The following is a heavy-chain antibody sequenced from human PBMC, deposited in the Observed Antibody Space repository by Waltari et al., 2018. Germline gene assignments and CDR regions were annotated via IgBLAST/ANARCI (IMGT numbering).Heavy chain of an antibody. D-gene: IGHD5-18*01. CDR1: GYTFSNYY. Sequence: VLLVQSGAEVTKPGASVKLSCKASGYTFSNYYIHWVRKAPGHGLEWMGRSNPSGGTTRSAQKFQGRVTMTSDTSTSTVYMELSSLRSEDTAMYYCARDLSPGYISKFDYWGQGALVTVSS. V-gene: IGHV1-46*01. J-gene: IGHJ4*02. CDR2: SNPSGGTT. CDR3: ARDLSPGYISKFDY.